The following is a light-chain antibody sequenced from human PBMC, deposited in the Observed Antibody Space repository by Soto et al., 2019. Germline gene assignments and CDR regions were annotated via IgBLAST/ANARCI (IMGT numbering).Light chain of an antibody. Sequence: QSVLTQPPSASGTPGQRVTISCSGSSSNIGSNTANWYQQLPGTAPKLLIYTNNQRPSGVPDRFSGSKSGTSASLAISGLQSEDEADHYCAAWDDSLNGRVFGGGTKVTVL. CDR2: TNN. CDR1: SSNIGSNT. J-gene: IGLJ3*02. CDR3: AAWDDSLNGRV. V-gene: IGLV1-44*01.